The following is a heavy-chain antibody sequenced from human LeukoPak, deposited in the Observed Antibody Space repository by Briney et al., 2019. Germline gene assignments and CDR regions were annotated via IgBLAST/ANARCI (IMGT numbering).Heavy chain of an antibody. V-gene: IGHV5-51*01. Sequence: GESLKISCKGSGYSFSNHWIAWVRQMPGKGLEWMGVIYPGASDTRYSPSFQGQVTMSVDKSIDSAFLQWSSLKASDTAIYYCARELYGSYGQLLSFDLWGPGTLVTVSS. CDR1: GYSFSNHW. D-gene: IGHD3-16*01. J-gene: IGHJ4*02. CDR3: ARELYGSYGQLLSFDL. CDR2: IYPGASDT.